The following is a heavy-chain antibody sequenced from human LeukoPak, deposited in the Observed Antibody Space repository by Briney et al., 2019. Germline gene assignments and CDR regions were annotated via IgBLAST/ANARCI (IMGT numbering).Heavy chain of an antibody. J-gene: IGHJ4*02. Sequence: GASVKVSCKASGYTFTGYYLHWVRQAPGQGLEWIGRINPNSGGTNYAQKFHGRVTATRDTSINTAYMELSRLTSDDTAFYYCARDPYSNYLDYWGQGTLVTVSS. CDR1: GYTFTGYY. D-gene: IGHD5-18*01. CDR2: INPNSGGT. CDR3: ARDPYSNYLDY. V-gene: IGHV1-2*02.